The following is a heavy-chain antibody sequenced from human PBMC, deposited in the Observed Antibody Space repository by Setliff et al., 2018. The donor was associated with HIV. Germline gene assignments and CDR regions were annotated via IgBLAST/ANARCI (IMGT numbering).Heavy chain of an antibody. CDR3: VKDYVARRSYTYGYDY. Sequence: LRLSCAASGFTFSSYSMNWVRQAPGKGLEWVSYISSSSSTIYYEDSVKGRFTISRDNSKNTVYLQMNSLRAEDTAVYYCVKDYVARRSYTYGYDYWGQGTLVTVSS. V-gene: IGHV3-48*01. CDR1: GFTFSSYS. D-gene: IGHD5-18*01. J-gene: IGHJ4*02. CDR2: ISSSSSTI.